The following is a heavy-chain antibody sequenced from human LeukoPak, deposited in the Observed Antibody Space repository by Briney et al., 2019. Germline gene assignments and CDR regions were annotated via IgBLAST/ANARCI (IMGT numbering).Heavy chain of an antibody. D-gene: IGHD2-2*02. J-gene: IGHJ4*02. V-gene: IGHV4-30-4*01. CDR1: GGSISSGDYY. Sequence: SETLSLTCTVSGGSISSGDYYWSWIPLPPGEGLEWIGYIYYSGSTSYNPSLKSRVTISVDTSKNQFSLQLSSVTAADTAVYYCARGPTRGIVPAAVPYFDYWGQGTLVTISS. CDR2: IYYSGST. CDR3: ARGPTRGIVPAAVPYFDY.